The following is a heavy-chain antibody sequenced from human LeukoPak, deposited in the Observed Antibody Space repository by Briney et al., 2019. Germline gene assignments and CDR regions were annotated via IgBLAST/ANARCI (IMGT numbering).Heavy chain of an antibody. Sequence: PETLSLTCAVYGGSFSGYYWSWIRQPPGKGLEWIGEINHSGSTNYNPSLKSRVTISVDTSKNQFSLKLSSVTAADTAVYYCASTIAAAGTEVYWGQGTLVTVSS. CDR2: INHSGST. V-gene: IGHV4-34*01. CDR1: GGSFSGYY. CDR3: ASTIAAAGTEVY. D-gene: IGHD6-13*01. J-gene: IGHJ4*02.